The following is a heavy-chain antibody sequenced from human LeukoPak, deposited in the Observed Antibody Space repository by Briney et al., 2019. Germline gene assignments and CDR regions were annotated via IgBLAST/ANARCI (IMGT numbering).Heavy chain of an antibody. CDR1: GGSISSSSYY. CDR2: IYYSGST. J-gene: IGHJ4*02. Sequence: PSETLSLTCTVSGGSISSSSYYWGWIRQPPGKGLEWIGSIYYSGSTYYNPSLKSRVTISVDTSKNQFSLKLSSVTAADTAVYYCRGYYDSSGYYYSYWGQGTLVTVSS. CDR3: RGYYDSSGYYYSY. V-gene: IGHV4-39*07. D-gene: IGHD3-22*01.